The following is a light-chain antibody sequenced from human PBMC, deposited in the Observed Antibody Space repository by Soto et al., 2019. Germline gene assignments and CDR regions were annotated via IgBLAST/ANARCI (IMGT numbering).Light chain of an antibody. J-gene: IGLJ2*01. Sequence: QSALTQPPFASGSPGQSVTISCTGTSSDIGGYNYVSWYQQHPGKAPKLMIYEVNKRPSGVPDRFSGSKSGSTASLTVSGLQAEDEADYYCSSYAGSNNLVFGGGTKVTVL. CDR1: SSDIGGYNY. V-gene: IGLV2-8*01. CDR2: EVN. CDR3: SSYAGSNNLV.